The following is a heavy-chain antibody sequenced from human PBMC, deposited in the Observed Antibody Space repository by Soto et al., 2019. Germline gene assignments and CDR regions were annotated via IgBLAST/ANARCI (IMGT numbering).Heavy chain of an antibody. CDR3: AREDSSGWYDWFDP. J-gene: IGHJ5*02. D-gene: IGHD6-19*01. Sequence: QVQLVESGGGVVQPGRSLRLSCAASGFTFSSYGMHWVRQAPGKGLEWVAVIWYDGSNKYYADSVKGRFTIPRDNSKNTLYLQMNSLRAEDTAVYYCAREDSSGWYDWFDPWGQGTLVTVSS. CDR1: GFTFSSYG. CDR2: IWYDGSNK. V-gene: IGHV3-33*01.